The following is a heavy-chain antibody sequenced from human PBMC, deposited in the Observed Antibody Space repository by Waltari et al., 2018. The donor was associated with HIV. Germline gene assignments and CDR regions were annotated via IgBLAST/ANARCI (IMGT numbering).Heavy chain of an antibody. V-gene: IGHV1-8*01. J-gene: IGHJ4*02. CDR1: GYNFLEYA. CDR2: INPNSCHS. D-gene: IGHD3-22*01. Sequence: QVLLVQSGAAVKKPGASVKVSCQVSGYNFLEYAINWLRQAAGQGLEWLGWINPNSCHSGLAQKFNDRGALTSDTYTETAYLEVRGLTPQDAGFYYCARGRYFDTNGYTVFSYWGQGTPVAVSS. CDR3: ARGRYFDTNGYTVFSY.